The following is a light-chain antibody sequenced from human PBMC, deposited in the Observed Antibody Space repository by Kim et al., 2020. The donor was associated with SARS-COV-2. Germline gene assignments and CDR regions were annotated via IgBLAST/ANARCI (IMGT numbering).Light chain of an antibody. Sequence: SYELTQPPSVSVSPGQTASITCSGGNLGDKYACWYQQKPGQSPVLVIYQDNKRPAGISERFSGSNSGNTATLTISGTQGMDEADYYCQVCDSTTGVFGGG. CDR2: QDN. J-gene: IGLJ3*02. CDR3: QVCDSTTGV. CDR1: NLGDKY. V-gene: IGLV3-1*01.